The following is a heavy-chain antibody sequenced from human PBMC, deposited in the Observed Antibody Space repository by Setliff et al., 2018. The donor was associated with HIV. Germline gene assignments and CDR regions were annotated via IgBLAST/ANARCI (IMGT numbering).Heavy chain of an antibody. D-gene: IGHD3-16*01. CDR2: IYHRGST. Sequence: DPLSLTRTVSDGPISSSSYYGGWIRQPTGKGLVWIGSIYHRGSTYYNLSLKSRVTISAATSKNQFSLKVSSVTAADTAVYYCARFWVGLDAFDIWGQGTMVTVSS. J-gene: IGHJ3*02. CDR1: DGPISSSSYY. CDR3: ARFWVGLDAFDI. V-gene: IGHV4-39*01.